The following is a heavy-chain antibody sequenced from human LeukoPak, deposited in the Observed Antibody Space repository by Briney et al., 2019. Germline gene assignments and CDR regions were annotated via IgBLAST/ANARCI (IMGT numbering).Heavy chain of an antibody. V-gene: IGHV3-23*01. D-gene: IGHD6-19*01. Sequence: PGGSLRLSCAASGFTFSSYAMSWVRRAPGKGLEWFSAISGSGGSTYYADSVKGRFTISRDNSKNTLYLQMNSLRAEDTAVYYCAKSGQWLARFDYWGQGTLVTVSS. J-gene: IGHJ4*02. CDR2: ISGSGGST. CDR1: GFTFSSYA. CDR3: AKSGQWLARFDY.